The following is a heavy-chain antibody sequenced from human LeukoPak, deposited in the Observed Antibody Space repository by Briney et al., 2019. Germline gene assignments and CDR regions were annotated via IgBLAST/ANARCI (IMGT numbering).Heavy chain of an antibody. CDR2: IRNYGGST. CDR1: GFTFSSYD. D-gene: IGHD2-8*02. J-gene: IGHJ4*02. Sequence: GGSLRLSCAASGFTFSSYDMSWVRQAPGKGLEWVSGIRNYGGSTYYADSVKGRFTISRDNSKNTLYLQMNSLRAEDTAVYYCENPEPGVVYLYWGQGTLVTVSS. CDR3: ENPEPGVVYLY. V-gene: IGHV3-23*01.